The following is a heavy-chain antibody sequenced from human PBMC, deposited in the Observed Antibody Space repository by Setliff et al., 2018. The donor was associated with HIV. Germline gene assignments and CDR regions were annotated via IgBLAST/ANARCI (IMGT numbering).Heavy chain of an antibody. V-gene: IGHV4-59*12. CDR1: GGSISSYY. CDR3: ARSPLYSGYERYYFDY. Sequence: SETLSLTCTVSGGSISSYYWSWIRQPPGKGLEWIGYISYSGSTNYNPALKSRVTISLDRSKTQFSLKLSSVTAADTAVYYCARSPLYSGYERYYFDYWGQGTLVTVSS. D-gene: IGHD5-12*01. J-gene: IGHJ4*02. CDR2: ISYSGST.